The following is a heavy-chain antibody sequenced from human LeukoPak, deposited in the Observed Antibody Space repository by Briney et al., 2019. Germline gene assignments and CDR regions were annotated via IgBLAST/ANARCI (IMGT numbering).Heavy chain of an antibody. CDR2: ISGSGGNT. V-gene: IGHV3-23*01. CDR3: AKDFEDGPGGITMVRGVIFYPYDY. CDR1: GFTFNNYA. Sequence: GGSLRLSCAASGFTFNNYAMNWVRQAPGKGLEWVSSISGSGGNTYYADSVKGRFTISRDNSKNTLYLQMNSLRAEDTAVHYCAKDFEDGPGGITMVRGVIFYPYDYWGQGTLVTVSS. D-gene: IGHD3-10*01. J-gene: IGHJ4*02.